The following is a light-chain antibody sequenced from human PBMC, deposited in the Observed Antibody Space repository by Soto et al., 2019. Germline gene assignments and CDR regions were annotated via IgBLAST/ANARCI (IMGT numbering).Light chain of an antibody. Sequence: DIQMTQSPSSVSAFVGDRVTITCRASQAIDTYLAWYQQKPGKAPSLLIYEASILQNEVPSRFSGGGSGTEFTLTISSLHPEDFATYFCQQAKAFPLTFGGGTKVESK. V-gene: IGKV1-12*01. CDR2: EAS. CDR1: QAIDTY. J-gene: IGKJ4*01. CDR3: QQAKAFPLT.